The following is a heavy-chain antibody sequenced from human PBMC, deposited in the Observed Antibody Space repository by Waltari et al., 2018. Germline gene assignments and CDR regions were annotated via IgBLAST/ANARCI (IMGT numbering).Heavy chain of an antibody. V-gene: IGHV3-48*04. CDR2: ISSSSSTI. CDR1: GFTFSSYI. Sequence: EVQLVESGGGLVQPGGSLRLSCAASGFTFSSYIMNWVRQAPGKGLEWVSYISSSSSTIYYADSVKGRFTISRDNAKNSLYLQMNSLRAEDTAVYYCARGGVAATYDYWGQGTLVTVSS. J-gene: IGHJ4*02. CDR3: ARGGVAATYDY. D-gene: IGHD2-15*01.